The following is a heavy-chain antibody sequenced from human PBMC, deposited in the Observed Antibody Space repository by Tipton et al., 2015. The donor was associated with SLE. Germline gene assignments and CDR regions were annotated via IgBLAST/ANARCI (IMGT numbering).Heavy chain of an antibody. D-gene: IGHD2-15*01. CDR3: AKSTGGKHDAFDI. CDR1: GFTFSGYS. J-gene: IGHJ3*02. CDR2: LISSSSYI. V-gene: IGHV3-21*04. Sequence: GSLRISCAASGFTFSGYSMNWVRQAPGKGLEWVSSLISSSSYIYYADSVKGRFTISRDNSKNSLYLQMNSLRTEDTALYYCAKSTGGKHDAFDIWGQGTMVTVSS.